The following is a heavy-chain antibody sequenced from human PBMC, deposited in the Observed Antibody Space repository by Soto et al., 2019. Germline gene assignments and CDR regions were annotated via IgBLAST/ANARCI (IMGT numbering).Heavy chain of an antibody. V-gene: IGHV3-23*01. J-gene: IGHJ4*01. CDR1: GFTFSSSA. CDR2: ISDGGRFT. Sequence: PGGSLRLSCAVAGFTFSSSAMNWVRQAPGKGLEWVSTISDGGRFTYYTDSVKGRFTVSRDDSKNTLYPQMNSLRAEDTAIYYCAKSGPTNFFDFWGHGTLVTVSS. D-gene: IGHD1-26*01. CDR3: AKSGPTNFFDF.